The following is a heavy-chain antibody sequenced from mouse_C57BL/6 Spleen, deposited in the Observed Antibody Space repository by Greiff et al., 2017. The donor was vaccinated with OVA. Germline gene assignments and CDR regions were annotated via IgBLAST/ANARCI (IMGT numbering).Heavy chain of an antibody. CDR2: INPSNGGT. J-gene: IGHJ2*01. CDR3: ARGGYVYYGYDYFDY. V-gene: IGHV1-53*01. Sequence: QVQLKQSGTELVKPGASVKLSCKASGYTFTSYWMHWVKQRPGQGLEWIGNINPSNGGTNYNEKFKSKATLTVDKSSSTAYMQLSSLTSEDSSVYYCARGGYVYYGYDYFDYWGQGTTLTVSS. CDR1: GYTFTSYW. D-gene: IGHD2-2*01.